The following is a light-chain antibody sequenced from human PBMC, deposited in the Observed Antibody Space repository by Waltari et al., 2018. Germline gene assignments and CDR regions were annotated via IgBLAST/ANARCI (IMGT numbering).Light chain of an antibody. Sequence: EIVLTQSPGSLSSSPGERVTLSCRASQSVSRALAWYQQKPGQAPRLLIFGASNRATGIPDRFSGSGSETDFSLTISRLEPVDFAVYYCQHYVRLPATFGRGTKVEIK. J-gene: IGKJ1*01. CDR3: QHYVRLPAT. V-gene: IGKV3-20*01. CDR1: QSVSRA. CDR2: GAS.